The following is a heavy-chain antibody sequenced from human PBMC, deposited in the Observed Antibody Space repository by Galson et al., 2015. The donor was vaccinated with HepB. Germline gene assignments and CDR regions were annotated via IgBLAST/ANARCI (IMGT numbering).Heavy chain of an antibody. CDR1: GFTFSSYA. J-gene: IGHJ4*02. CDR2: ISSNGGST. V-gene: IGHV3-64*01. Sequence: SLRLSCAASGFTFSSYAMHWVRQAPGKGLEYVSAISSNGGSTYYANSVKGRFTISRDNSKNTLYLQMGSLRAEDMAVYYCAREELRYFDWLSAHFDYWGQGTLVTVSS. CDR3: AREELRYFDWLSAHFDY. D-gene: IGHD3-9*01.